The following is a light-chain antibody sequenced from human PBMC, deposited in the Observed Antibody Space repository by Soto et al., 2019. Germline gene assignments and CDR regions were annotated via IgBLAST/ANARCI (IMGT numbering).Light chain of an antibody. Sequence: QAVVTQPTSASGTPGQRVTISCSASSSKIGSYYVYWYQRLPGTAPKLLIYRNNQRPSGVPDRFSGSKSGTSASLAISGLRSEDEADYYCAAWDDSLSGVVFGGGTKLTVL. CDR1: SSKIGSYY. J-gene: IGLJ2*01. V-gene: IGLV1-47*01. CDR3: AAWDDSLSGVV. CDR2: RNN.